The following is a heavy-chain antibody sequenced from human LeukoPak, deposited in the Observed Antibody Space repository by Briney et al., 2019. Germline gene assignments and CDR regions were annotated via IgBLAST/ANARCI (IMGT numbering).Heavy chain of an antibody. CDR2: INPNNGGT. CDR1: GYTFTAYY. CDR3: ARSYTNHGGFPPY. J-gene: IGHJ4*02. Sequence: GASVKVSCKASGYTFTAYYIHWVRQAPGQGLEWMGWINPNNGGTNYAQQFQGRVTMTRDTSISTAYMELGRLTSDDTAMYYCARSYTNHGGFPPYWGQGTLVTVSS. V-gene: IGHV1-2*02. D-gene: IGHD2-8*01.